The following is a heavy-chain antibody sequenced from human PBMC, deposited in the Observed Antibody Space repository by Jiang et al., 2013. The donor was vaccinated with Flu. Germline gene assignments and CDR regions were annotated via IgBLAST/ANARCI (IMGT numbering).Heavy chain of an antibody. J-gene: IGHJ4*02. CDR2: IRSKAYGGTT. CDR3: TRDRYDFWSGYYSPFDY. D-gene: IGHD3-3*01. CDR1: GFTFGDYA. Sequence: QLLESGGGLVQPGRSLRLSCTASGFTFGDYAMSWFRQAPGKGLEWVGFIRSKAYGGTTEYAASVKGRFTISRDDSKSIAYLQMNSLKTEDTAVYYCTRDRYDFWSGYYSPFDYWGQGTLVTVSS. V-gene: IGHV3-49*03.